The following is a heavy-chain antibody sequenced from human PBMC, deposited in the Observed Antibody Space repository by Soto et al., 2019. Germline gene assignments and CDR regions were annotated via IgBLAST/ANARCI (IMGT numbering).Heavy chain of an antibody. Sequence: QVQLVESGGGVVQPGRSLRLSCEVSGLTFSSYAMHWVRQAPGKGLEWLAVVSYDGGNKYYADSVKGRFTISRDNSKNTLYLQMNSLRAEDTAVYYCARELERLFDYWGQGTLVTVSS. D-gene: IGHD1-1*01. CDR1: GLTFSSYA. CDR2: VSYDGGNK. J-gene: IGHJ4*02. CDR3: ARELERLFDY. V-gene: IGHV3-30-3*01.